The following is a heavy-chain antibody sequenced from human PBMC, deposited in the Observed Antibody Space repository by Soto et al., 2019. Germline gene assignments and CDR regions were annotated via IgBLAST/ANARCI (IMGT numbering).Heavy chain of an antibody. D-gene: IGHD2-21*01. J-gene: IGHJ6*02. CDR3: ARERADIVVAPVATSGMDV. Sequence: QVQLVESGGGVVQPGRSLKLSCIGSGFAFGSHGMHWVRQVSGNGLEWVAVISHDGQNQYYRDSVKGRFTISRDNSKNSLYLEVNSLRVEDTAVYHCARERADIVVAPVATSGMDVWGQGTAVTVSS. CDR2: ISHDGQNQ. V-gene: IGHV3-30*03. CDR1: GFAFGSHG.